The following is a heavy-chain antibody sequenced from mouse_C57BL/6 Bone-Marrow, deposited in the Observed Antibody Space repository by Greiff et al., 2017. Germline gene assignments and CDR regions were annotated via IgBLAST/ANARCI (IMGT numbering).Heavy chain of an antibody. Sequence: QVQLQQSGAELARSGASVKPSCKASGYTFASYGISWVKQRTGQGLEWIGEIYPRSGNTYYNEKFKGKATLTADKSSSTAYMELRSLTSEDSAVYFCARYYDYDLYYFDYWGQGTTLTVSS. CDR1: GYTFASYG. D-gene: IGHD2-4*01. CDR3: ARYYDYDLYYFDY. V-gene: IGHV1-81*01. J-gene: IGHJ2*01. CDR2: IYPRSGNT.